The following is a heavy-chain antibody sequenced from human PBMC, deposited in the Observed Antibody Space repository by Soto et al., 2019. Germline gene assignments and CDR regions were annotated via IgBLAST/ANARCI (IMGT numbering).Heavy chain of an antibody. CDR1: RFFFWGYS. Sequence: ALRDSNGASRFFFWGYSFLWGREAPGKGTEWVDGITSRGNQIAYADYVKGRLIISREKAMKVLNMHMNSLRPEDTDVHYCAKSMASNLVAGLPDYWGQGPQVTVS. J-gene: IGHJ4*02. CDR3: AKSMASNLVAGLPDY. D-gene: IGHD5-12*01. CDR2: ITSRGNQI. V-gene: IGHV3-9*01.